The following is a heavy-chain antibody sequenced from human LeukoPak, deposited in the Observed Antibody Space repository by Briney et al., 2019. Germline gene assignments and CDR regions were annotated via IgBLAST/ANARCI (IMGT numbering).Heavy chain of an antibody. Sequence: VSVKVSCKASGYTFTSYAMNWVRQAPGQGLEWMGWINTNTGNPTYAQGFTGRFVFSLDTSVSTAYLQISSLKAEDTAVYYCARDLGILWFGELSPDWFDPWGQGTLVTVSS. CDR3: ARDLGILWFGELSPDWFDP. CDR2: INTNTGNP. CDR1: GYTFTSYA. D-gene: IGHD3-10*01. J-gene: IGHJ5*02. V-gene: IGHV7-4-1*02.